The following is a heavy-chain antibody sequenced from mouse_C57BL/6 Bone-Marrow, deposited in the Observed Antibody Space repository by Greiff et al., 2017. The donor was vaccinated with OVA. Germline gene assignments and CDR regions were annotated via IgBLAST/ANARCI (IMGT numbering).Heavy chain of an antibody. V-gene: IGHV1-50*01. D-gene: IGHD2-3*01. J-gene: IGHJ2*01. CDR2: IDPSDSYT. CDR1: GYTFTSYW. CDR3: ARGDDGYYGYCDD. Sequence: VQLQQPGAELVKPGASVKLSCKASGYTFTSYWMQWVKQRPGQGLEWIGEIDPSDSYTNYNQKFKGKATLTVDTSSSTAYMQLSSLTSEDSAVYYCARGDDGYYGYCDDRGTGTTLTVSA.